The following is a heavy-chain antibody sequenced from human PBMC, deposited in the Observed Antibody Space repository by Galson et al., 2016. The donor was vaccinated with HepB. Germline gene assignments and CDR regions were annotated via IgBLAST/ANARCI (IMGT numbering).Heavy chain of an antibody. Sequence: TLSLTCTVSGDSISSNSYYWGWIRQPPGKGLQWIGTVYYTGSTYYNPSLKSRVSISVDTSSNQFSLKLSSVTAADTAVYYCARDESRYSYGPFDYWGQGTLVTVSS. D-gene: IGHD5-18*01. CDR3: ARDESRYSYGPFDY. CDR2: VYYTGST. J-gene: IGHJ4*02. V-gene: IGHV4-39*07. CDR1: GDSISSNSYY.